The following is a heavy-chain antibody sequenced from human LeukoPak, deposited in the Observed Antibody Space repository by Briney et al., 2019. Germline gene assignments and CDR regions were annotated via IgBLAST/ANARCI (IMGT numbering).Heavy chain of an antibody. J-gene: IGHJ6*02. CDR1: VVSISS. CDR3: ARGGRRGYLDV. D-gene: IGHD5-18*01. V-gene: IGHV4-59*01. CDR2: IYDSGTT. Sequence: SETLSLTCSVSVVSISSLTWIRQSPGKGLEWIGYIYDSGTTNYNPSLKSRVTISVDTSKNQFSLKLSSVTAADTAVYYCARGGRRGYLDVWGQGTTVTVSS.